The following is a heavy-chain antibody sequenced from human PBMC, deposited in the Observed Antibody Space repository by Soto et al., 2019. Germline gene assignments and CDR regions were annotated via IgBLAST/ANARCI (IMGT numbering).Heavy chain of an antibody. J-gene: IGHJ5*02. CDR2: IYYSGST. Sequence: SETLSLTCTVSGGSISISSYYWGWIRQPPGKGLEWIGSIYYSGSTYYNPSLKSRVTISVDTSKNQFSLKLSSVTAADTPVYYCARQYYDFWSGQPGNWFDPWGQGTLVTVSS. CDR3: ARQYYDFWSGQPGNWFDP. D-gene: IGHD3-3*01. V-gene: IGHV4-39*01. CDR1: GGSISISSYY.